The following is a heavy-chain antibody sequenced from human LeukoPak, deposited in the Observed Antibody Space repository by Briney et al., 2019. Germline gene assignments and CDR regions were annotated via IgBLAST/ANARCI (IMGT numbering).Heavy chain of an antibody. D-gene: IGHD2-8*01. V-gene: IGHV3-23*01. CDR1: GFTFSTYA. J-gene: IGHJ1*01. CDR2: ISGSGDST. Sequence: PGRSLRLSCAASGFTFSTYAMSWVRQAPGKGLEWVSAISGSGDSTYYADSVKGRFTISRDNSKNTLYLQMNSLRAEDTAIYYCAKDPWMLPHPEYFQDWGQGTLVGVSS. CDR3: AKDPWMLPHPEYFQD.